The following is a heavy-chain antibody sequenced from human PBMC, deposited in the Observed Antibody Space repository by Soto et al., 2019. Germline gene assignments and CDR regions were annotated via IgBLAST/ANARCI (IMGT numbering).Heavy chain of an antibody. J-gene: IGHJ6*02. Sequence: EVQLVESGGGLVKPGGPLRLSCAAPGFMVTSYTVNWVPKVPGRGLGWVSSISGSSTYIYYADSVKGRFTISRDNAKNSLSLQLNSLRAEDTAVYYCARDRKIAVAGTSNYFYYGLDVWGQGTTVTVSS. D-gene: IGHD6-19*01. CDR2: ISGSSTYI. CDR1: GFMVTSYT. V-gene: IGHV3-21*01. CDR3: ARDRKIAVAGTSNYFYYGLDV.